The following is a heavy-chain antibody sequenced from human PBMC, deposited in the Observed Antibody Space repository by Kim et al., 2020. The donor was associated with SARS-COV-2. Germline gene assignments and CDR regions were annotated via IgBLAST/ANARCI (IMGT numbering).Heavy chain of an antibody. V-gene: IGHV1-69*04. CDR1: GGTFSNYA. Sequence: SVKVSCKASGGTFSNYAISWQRQTPGQGLEWMGRIIPTLGIANYAQKFHSRLTITADKSATMAYMDLSGLTSEDTAIYYCAREATYHDSGSFLDHYYYGMDVWGQSTTVTVSS. D-gene: IGHD3-10*01. J-gene: IGHJ6*02. CDR2: IIPTLGIA. CDR3: AREATYHDSGSFLDHYYYGMDV.